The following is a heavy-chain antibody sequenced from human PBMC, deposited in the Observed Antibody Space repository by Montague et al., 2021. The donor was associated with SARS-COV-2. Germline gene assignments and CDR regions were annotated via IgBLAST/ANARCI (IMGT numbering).Heavy chain of an antibody. J-gene: IGHJ3*02. CDR2: IYYSGST. Sequence: SETLSLTCTVSGGSISSSSYYWGWIRQPPGKGLEWIGSIYYSGSTYYDPSLKSRVTISVDTSKNQISLKLSSVTAADTAVYYCARHGLAGITIFGVVTPRGGFDIWGQGTMVTVSS. CDR3: ARHGLAGITIFGVVTPRGGFDI. CDR1: GGSISSSSYY. D-gene: IGHD3-3*01. V-gene: IGHV4-39*01.